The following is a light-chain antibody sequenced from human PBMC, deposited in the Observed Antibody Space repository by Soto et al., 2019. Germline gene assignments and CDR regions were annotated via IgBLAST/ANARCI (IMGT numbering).Light chain of an antibody. CDR3: QSYDSSLSGSV. CDR1: SSNIGAGYD. J-gene: IGLJ2*01. CDR2: GIS. V-gene: IGLV1-40*01. Sequence: QSVLTQPPSVSGAPGQRVTISCTGSSSNIGAGYDVHWYQQLPGTAPKLLIYGISNRPSGVPDRFSGSKSGTSASLAITGLQAEDEADYSCQSYDSSLSGSVFGGGTKLTVL.